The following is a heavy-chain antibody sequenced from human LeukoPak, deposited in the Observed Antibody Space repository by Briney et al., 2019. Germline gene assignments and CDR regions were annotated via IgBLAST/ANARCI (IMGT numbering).Heavy chain of an antibody. J-gene: IGHJ4*02. V-gene: IGHV4-30-4*01. CDR3: ARGAMVRGVTTYYFDY. D-gene: IGHD3-10*01. CDR2: NYYSGST. CDR1: GGSISSGDYY. Sequence: SETLSLTCTVSGGSISSGDYYWSWIPQPPGKGLEWIGYNYYSGSTYYNPSLKSRVTISVDTSKNQFSLKLSSVTAADTAVYYCARGAMVRGVTTYYFDYWGQGTLVTVSS.